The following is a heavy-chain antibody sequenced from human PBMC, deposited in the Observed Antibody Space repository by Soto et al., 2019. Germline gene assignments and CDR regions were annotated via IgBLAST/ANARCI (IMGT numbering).Heavy chain of an antibody. J-gene: IGHJ4*02. CDR2: IYDSGST. V-gene: IGHV4-31*03. Sequence: QVQLKESGPGLVKPSQTLSLTCTVSGGSISSGGQYWSWIRQHPGKGLEWIGYIYDSGSTYYNPSLSSRVTISVDTSKKQFSLKLRSVTAADTAVYYCARDAAEYYFDYWGQGTLVTVSS. CDR3: ARDAAEYYFDY. D-gene: IGHD6-25*01. CDR1: GGSISSGGQY.